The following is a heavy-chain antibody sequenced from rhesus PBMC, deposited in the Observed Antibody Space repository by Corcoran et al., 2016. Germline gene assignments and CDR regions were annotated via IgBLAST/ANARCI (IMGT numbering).Heavy chain of an antibody. CDR3: AKDGYSGGVCYTFDY. Sequence: QEQLVQSGAEVKKPGASVKVSCKASGYIFTSYVISWLRQAPGQGVEWMGGIHPGIGSTSNAQKFQGRVTITADMSTSTCYMELNSLRAEDTAVYYCAKDGYSGGVCYTFDYWGQGVLVTVSS. V-gene: IGHV1-70*01. CDR2: IHPGIGST. D-gene: IGHD2-39*02. J-gene: IGHJ4*01. CDR1: GYIFTSYV.